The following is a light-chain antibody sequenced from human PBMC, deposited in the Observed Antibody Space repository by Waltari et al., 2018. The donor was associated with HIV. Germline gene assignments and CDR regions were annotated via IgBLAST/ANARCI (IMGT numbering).Light chain of an antibody. Sequence: QSALTQPPSASGSPGQSITISCTGTSSDVGGSKYVSWYQQHPGKAPKLMIYEVNKRPSGVPVLFSCSKSTNTASLTVSGLQADDEADYYCNSYAGSNNWVFGGGTKLTVL. V-gene: IGLV2-8*01. CDR1: SSDVGGSKY. CDR2: EVN. J-gene: IGLJ3*02. CDR3: NSYAGSNNWV.